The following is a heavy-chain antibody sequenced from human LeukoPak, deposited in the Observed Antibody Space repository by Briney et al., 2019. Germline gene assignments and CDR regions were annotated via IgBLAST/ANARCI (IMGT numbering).Heavy chain of an antibody. CDR3: AKDIQLST. D-gene: IGHD5-24*01. CDR2: IIGSGSST. V-gene: IGHV3-23*01. Sequence: GGSLRLSCAASGFTFSSFAMSWVRQAPGKGLEWVSGIIGSGSSTYYADSVKGRFTISRDNSKNTLSLQMNSLRVEDTAMYFCAKDIQLSTWGLGTMVTVSS. CDR1: GFTFSSFA. J-gene: IGHJ3*01.